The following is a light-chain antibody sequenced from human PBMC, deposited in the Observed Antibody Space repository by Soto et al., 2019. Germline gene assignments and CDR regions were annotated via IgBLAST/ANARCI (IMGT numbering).Light chain of an antibody. CDR2: AAS. CDR1: QTIKKY. CDR3: QQSYTSLRYT. Sequence: DIQMTQSPSSLSASVGDRVTIACRASQTIKKYLSWYQQKPGKAPKLLISAASNLQSGVPSRFNGSGSGTDFTLTITTLQPEDFATYYCQQSYTSLRYTFGQGTKLDIK. V-gene: IGKV1-39*01. J-gene: IGKJ2*01.